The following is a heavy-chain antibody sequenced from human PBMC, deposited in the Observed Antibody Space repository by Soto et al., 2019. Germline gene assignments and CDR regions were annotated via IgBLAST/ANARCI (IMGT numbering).Heavy chain of an antibody. CDR2: VNPSGGHT. Sequence: QVQLMQSGAEVKKPGASVKVSCKASGNTFTNYYIHWVRQAPGQGLEWMGTVNPSGGHTTYSQTFLGRVTMTRDTSTSTLYMELTSLTSDATAVYYCARGGHVVVVTAAFDYWGQGTLVTVSS. J-gene: IGHJ4*02. CDR1: GNTFTNYY. D-gene: IGHD2-21*02. CDR3: ARGGHVVVVTAAFDY. V-gene: IGHV1-46*01.